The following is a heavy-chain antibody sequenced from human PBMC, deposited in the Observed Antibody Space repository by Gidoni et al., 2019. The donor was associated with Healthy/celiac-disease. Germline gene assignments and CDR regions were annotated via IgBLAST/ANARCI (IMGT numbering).Heavy chain of an antibody. CDR2: INHSGST. CDR3: ARGVGVVVPAAMRYYYGMDV. D-gene: IGHD2-2*01. J-gene: IGHJ6*02. Sequence: QVQLQQWGAGLLKPSETLSLTCAVYGGPFRVYYLSWIRHPPGKGLEWIGEINHSGSTNYNPSLKSRVTISVDTSKNQFSLKLSSVTAADTAVYYCARGVGVVVPAAMRYYYGMDVWGQGTTVTVSS. CDR1: GGPFRVYY. V-gene: IGHV4-34*01.